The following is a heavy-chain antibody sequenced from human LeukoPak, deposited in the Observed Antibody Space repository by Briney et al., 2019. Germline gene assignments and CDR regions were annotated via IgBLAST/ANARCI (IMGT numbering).Heavy chain of an antibody. V-gene: IGHV1-46*01. CDR1: GYTFTSYY. D-gene: IGHD3-10*01. CDR2: INPSGGST. Sequence: ASVKVSCKASGYTFTSYYMHWVRQAPGQGLEWMGIINPSGGSTSYAQKFQGRVTMTSVPSTITVYMLLSSLRSEDTAPYYCARVRVDHYAMDVWGQGTTVTVSS. CDR3: ARVRVDHYAMDV. J-gene: IGHJ6*02.